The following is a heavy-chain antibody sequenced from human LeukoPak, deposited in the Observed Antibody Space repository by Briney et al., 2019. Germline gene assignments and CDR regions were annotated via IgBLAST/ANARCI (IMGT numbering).Heavy chain of an antibody. CDR1: GGSVTSYY. J-gene: IGHJ4*02. Sequence: PSETLSLTCTVSGGSVTSYYWSWIRQPPGKGLEWIGNIHYSGSSGSTNYNPSLKSRVTTSVDTSTIQLSLRLSSVTAADTAVYYCARVSDLAAAGTYDYWGQGTLVTVSS. V-gene: IGHV4-59*02. CDR3: ARVSDLAAAGTYDY. CDR2: IHYSGSSGST. D-gene: IGHD6-13*01.